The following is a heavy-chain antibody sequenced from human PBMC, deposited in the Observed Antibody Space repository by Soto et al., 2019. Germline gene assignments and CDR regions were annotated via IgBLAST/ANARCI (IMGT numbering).Heavy chain of an antibody. V-gene: IGHV3-33*01. CDR3: VREAKVASTVPQNWVDS. CDR1: GFTFSSYG. Sequence: QVQLVESGGGVVQPGTSLRLSCAASGFTFSSYGMHWVRQAPGKGLEWVAVIWHDGSDKYYVDSVKGRFTISRDNSKNALDLQMTSLRAEDTAVYYCVREAKVASTVPQNWVDSWGQGSLVTVSS. CDR2: IWHDGSDK. J-gene: IGHJ5*01. D-gene: IGHD2-2*01.